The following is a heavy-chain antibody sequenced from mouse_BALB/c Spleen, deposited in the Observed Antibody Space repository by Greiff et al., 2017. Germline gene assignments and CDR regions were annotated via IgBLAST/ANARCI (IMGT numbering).Heavy chain of an antibody. D-gene: IGHD2-4*01. CDR1: GFTFSDFY. CDR3: ARDASYDYDGAWCAY. Sequence: EVKVVESGGGLVQPGGSLRLSCATSGFTFSDFYMEWVRQPPGKRLEWIAASRNKANDYTTEYSASVKGRFIVSRDTSQSILYLQMNALRAEDTAIYYCARDASYDYDGAWCAYWGQGTLGTVSA. V-gene: IGHV7-1*02. CDR2: SRNKANDYTT. J-gene: IGHJ3*01.